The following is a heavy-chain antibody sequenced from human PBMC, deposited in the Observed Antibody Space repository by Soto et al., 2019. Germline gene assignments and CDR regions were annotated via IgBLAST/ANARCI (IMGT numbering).Heavy chain of an antibody. V-gene: IGHV1-46*01. CDR2: LNPNGGSA. CDR1: GYTFTNSY. D-gene: IGHD6-13*01. Sequence: QVQLVQSAAEVKKPGASVKVSCKASGYTFTNSYIHWVRQAPGQGLAWMALLNPNGGSANYAQNFQGRVTVTRDTSTSTVYMELTSLTSEDTAVYYCARNLAAGDYWGQGTLVTVSS. CDR3: ARNLAAGDY. J-gene: IGHJ4*02.